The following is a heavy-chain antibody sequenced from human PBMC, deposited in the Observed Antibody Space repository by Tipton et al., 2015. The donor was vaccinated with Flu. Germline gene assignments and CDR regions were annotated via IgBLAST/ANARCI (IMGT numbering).Heavy chain of an antibody. V-gene: IGHV3-7*03. CDR2: IKRDGSEK. Sequence: GSLRLSCAASGFTFSGYWMSWVRQAPGKGLEWVANIKRDGSEKYYVDSLKGRFIISRDNSKNSLYLQISSLRPEDTAVYYCARGDVVPPAASNRYYFDYWGQGTLVTVSS. CDR1: GFTFSGYW. D-gene: IGHD2-2*01. CDR3: ARGDVVPPAASNRYYFDY. J-gene: IGHJ4*02.